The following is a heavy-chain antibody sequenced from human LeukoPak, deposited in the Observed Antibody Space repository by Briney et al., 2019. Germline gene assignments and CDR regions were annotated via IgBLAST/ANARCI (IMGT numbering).Heavy chain of an antibody. CDR2: ISSSSSYI. CDR1: GFTFGSYS. Sequence: GGSLGLSCAASGFTFGSYSMNWVRQAPGKGLEWVSSISSSSSYIYYADSVKGRFTISRDNAKNSLYLQMNSLRAEDTAVYYCARDSIVGPFFDYWGQGTLVTVSS. D-gene: IGHD1-26*01. J-gene: IGHJ4*02. CDR3: ARDSIVGPFFDY. V-gene: IGHV3-21*01.